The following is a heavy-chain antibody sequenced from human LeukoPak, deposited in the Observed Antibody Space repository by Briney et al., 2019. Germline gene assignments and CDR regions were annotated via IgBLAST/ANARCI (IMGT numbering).Heavy chain of an antibody. D-gene: IGHD2-2*01. J-gene: IGHJ5*02. V-gene: IGHV3-33*01. CDR1: GFTFSSYG. Sequence: PGGSLRLSCAASGFTFSSYGMHWVRQAPGKGLEWVAVIWYDGSNKYYADSVKGRFTISRDNSKNTLYLQMNSLRAEDTAVYYCARESPIVVVPAASDCPPWGNWFDPWGQGTLVTVSS. CDR2: IWYDGSNK. CDR3: ARESPIVVVPAASDCPPWGNWFDP.